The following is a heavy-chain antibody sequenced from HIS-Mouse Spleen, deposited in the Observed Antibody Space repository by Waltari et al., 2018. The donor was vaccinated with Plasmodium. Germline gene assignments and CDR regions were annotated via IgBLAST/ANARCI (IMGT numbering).Heavy chain of an antibody. J-gene: IGHJ4*02. CDR2: IRRKANSDAT. CDR3: TRLSLEAKESI. CDR1: GFTFSGSA. D-gene: IGHD1-1*01. V-gene: IGHV3-73*01. Sequence: EVQLVESGGGLVQPGGSLKLSCAASGFTFSGSAMHWVRQASGKVRGWVGRIRRKANSDATEYAASVKGRFTISRDDSKNTAYLQMNSLKTEDTAVYYCTRLSLEAKESIWGQGTLVTVSS.